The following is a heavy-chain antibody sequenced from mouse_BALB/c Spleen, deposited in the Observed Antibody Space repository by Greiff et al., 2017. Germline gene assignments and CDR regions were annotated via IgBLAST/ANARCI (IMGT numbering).Heavy chain of an antibody. D-gene: IGHD4-1*02. V-gene: IGHV1S81*02. J-gene: IGHJ4*01. Sequence: VQLQQSGAELVKPGASVKLSCKASGYTFTSYYMYWVKQRPGQGLEWIGEINPSNGGTNFNEKFKSKATLTVDKSSSTAYMQLSSLTSEDSAVYYCTLQLGRYYYAMDYWGQGTSVTVSS. CDR1: GYTFTSYY. CDR2: INPSNGGT. CDR3: TLQLGRYYYAMDY.